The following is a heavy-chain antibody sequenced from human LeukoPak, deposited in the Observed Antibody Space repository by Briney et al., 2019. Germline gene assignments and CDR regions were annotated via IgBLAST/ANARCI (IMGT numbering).Heavy chain of an antibody. V-gene: IGHV4-39*07. CDR1: GGSISSSSYY. CDR3: ASYYSSSSPFDY. Sequence: SEALSLTCTVSGGSISSSSYYWGWIRQPPGKGLEWIGSIYYSGSTYYNPSLKSRVTISVDRSKNQFSLKLSSVTAADTAVYYCASYYSSSSPFDYWGQGTLVTVSS. CDR2: IYYSGST. D-gene: IGHD6-6*01. J-gene: IGHJ4*02.